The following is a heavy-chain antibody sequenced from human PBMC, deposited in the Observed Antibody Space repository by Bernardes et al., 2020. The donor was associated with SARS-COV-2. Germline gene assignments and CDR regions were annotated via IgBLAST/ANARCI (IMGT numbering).Heavy chain of an antibody. CDR2: TSDSGST. Sequence: SETLSLTCGVSGDSISRTTYWSWVRQPPGRGLEWSGETSDSGSTTYNPPLKSRVNTLVDKTTNQFSLTLTSVTAADTALYYCARHPGRSFDHWDQGTLVTDSS. CDR3: ARHPGRSFDH. CDR1: GDSISRTTY. J-gene: IGHJ4*02. V-gene: IGHV4-4*02. D-gene: IGHD6-19*01.